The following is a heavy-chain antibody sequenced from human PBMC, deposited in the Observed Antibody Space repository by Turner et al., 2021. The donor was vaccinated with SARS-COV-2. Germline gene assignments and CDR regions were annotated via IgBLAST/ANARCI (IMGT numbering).Heavy chain of an antibody. CDR1: GFTFSSYD. CDR3: ARANYDSSGYYCYFDY. J-gene: IGHJ4*02. CDR2: IGTAGDT. Sequence: EVQLVESGGGLVQPGGSLRLSCAPSGFTFSSYDMHWVRQATGKGLEWVSVIGTAGDTYYPGSVKGRFTISRENAKNSLYLQMNTLRAGDTAVYYCARANYDSSGYYCYFDYWGQGTLVTVSS. D-gene: IGHD3-22*01. V-gene: IGHV3-13*04.